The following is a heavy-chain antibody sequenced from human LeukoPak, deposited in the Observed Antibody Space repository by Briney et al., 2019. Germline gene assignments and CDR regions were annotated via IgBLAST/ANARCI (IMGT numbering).Heavy chain of an antibody. J-gene: IGHJ4*02. D-gene: IGHD3-3*01. V-gene: IGHV3-48*04. Sequence: GGSLRLSCAASGFTFSNYWMHWVRQAPGKGLEWVSHISSSGSTIYFADSVKGRFTISRDTAKNSLFLQMNSLRAEDTALYYCASQYYDFWSGSFEYWGQGTLVTVSS. CDR1: GFTFSNYW. CDR3: ASQYYDFWSGSFEY. CDR2: ISSSGSTI.